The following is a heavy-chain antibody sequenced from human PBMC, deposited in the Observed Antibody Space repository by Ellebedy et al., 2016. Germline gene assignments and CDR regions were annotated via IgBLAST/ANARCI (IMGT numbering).Heavy chain of an antibody. V-gene: IGHV3-21*06. J-gene: IGHJ4*02. Sequence: GGSLRLSXEASGFTFSSHSMNWVRQAPGKGLEWVSSINDYGLVTQYADSLKGRITISRDNARNYVFLQLNNLRADDTAVYFCATTVAHSYDYWGQGTAVTVSS. CDR3: ATTVAHSYDY. CDR1: GFTFSSHS. D-gene: IGHD2-21*01. CDR2: INDYGLVT.